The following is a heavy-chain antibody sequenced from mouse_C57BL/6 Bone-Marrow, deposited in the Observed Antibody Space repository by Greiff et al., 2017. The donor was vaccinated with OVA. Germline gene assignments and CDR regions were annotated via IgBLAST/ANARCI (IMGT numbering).Heavy chain of an antibody. Sequence: VQLQQSGAELVRPGASVPLSCKASGYTFTDYEMHWVKQTPVHGLEWIGAIDPETGGTPSHQKLKGKAILTADKSSSTAYMELRSLTAEDSAVYYCTRGYRNYYAMDYGGQGTSVTVSS. CDR1: GYTFTDYE. CDR2: IDPETGGT. CDR3: TRGYRNYYAMDY. V-gene: IGHV1-15*01. J-gene: IGHJ4*01. D-gene: IGHD2-5*01.